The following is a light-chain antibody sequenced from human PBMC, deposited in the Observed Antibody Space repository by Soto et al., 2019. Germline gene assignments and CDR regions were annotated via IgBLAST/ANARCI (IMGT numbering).Light chain of an antibody. V-gene: IGLV2-14*01. CDR2: EVT. J-gene: IGLJ1*01. Sequence: QSVVTQPASVSGSPGQSITISCTGTSSDVDAYNYVSWYQQYPGKAPRLIIYEVTYRAAGIPSRFSGSKSANTASLTIPGLQAEDEADYYCSSYTTSKTRVFGTGTKVTVL. CDR1: SSDVDAYNY. CDR3: SSYTTSKTRV.